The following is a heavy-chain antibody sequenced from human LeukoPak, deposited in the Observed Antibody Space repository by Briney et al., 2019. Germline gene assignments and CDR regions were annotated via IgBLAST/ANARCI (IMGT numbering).Heavy chain of an antibody. Sequence: GGSLRLSCAASGFTFSSYSIHWVRQAPGKGLEWVAVISFDTIHKYYADFLKGRFTISRDNSKDTLYLQINSLRTEDTAVYFCARGRRNTALVYFFDYWGQGTLVTVSS. J-gene: IGHJ4*02. CDR1: GFTFSSYS. D-gene: IGHD5-18*01. CDR3: ARGRRNTALVYFFDY. V-gene: IGHV3-30-3*01. CDR2: ISFDTIHK.